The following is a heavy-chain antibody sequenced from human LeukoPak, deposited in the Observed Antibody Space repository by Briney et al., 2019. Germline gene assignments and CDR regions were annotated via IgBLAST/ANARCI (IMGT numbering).Heavy chain of an antibody. Sequence: GGSLRLSCAASGFTFSSYGMHWVRQAPGKGLEWVAVISYDGSIKYYADSVKGRFTISRDNSKNTLYLQMNSLRAEDTAVYYCANSQSTMIVSHAFDIWGQGTMVTGSS. CDR3: ANSQSTMIVSHAFDI. CDR2: ISYDGSIK. V-gene: IGHV3-30*18. D-gene: IGHD3-22*01. J-gene: IGHJ3*02. CDR1: GFTFSSYG.